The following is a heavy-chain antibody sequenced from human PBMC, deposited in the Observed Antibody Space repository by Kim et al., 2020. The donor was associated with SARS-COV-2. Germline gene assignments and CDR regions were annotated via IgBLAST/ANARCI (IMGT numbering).Heavy chain of an antibody. Sequence: GGSLRLSCAASGFTFSSYAMHWVRQAPGKGLEWVAVISYDGSNKYYADSVKGRFTISRDNSKNTLYLQMNSLRAEDTAVYYCARERVLLWFGELPRGGEGAFDIWGQGTMVTVSS. CDR3: ARERVLLWFGELPRGGEGAFDI. CDR1: GFTFSSYA. V-gene: IGHV3-30*04. J-gene: IGHJ3*02. D-gene: IGHD3-10*01. CDR2: ISYDGSNK.